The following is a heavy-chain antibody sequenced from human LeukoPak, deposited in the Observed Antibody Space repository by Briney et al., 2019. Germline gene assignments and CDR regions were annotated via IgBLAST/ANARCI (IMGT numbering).Heavy chain of an antibody. CDR2: ISSSSSTI. V-gene: IGHV3-48*01. J-gene: IGHJ3*02. Sequence: PGGSLRLSCAASGFTFSSYSMNWVRQAPGKGLEWVSYISSSSSTIYYADSVKGRFTISRDNAKNSLYLQMNSLRAEDTAVYYCARYSYGDAFDIWGQGTMVTVSS. D-gene: IGHD5-18*01. CDR3: ARYSYGDAFDI. CDR1: GFTFSSYS.